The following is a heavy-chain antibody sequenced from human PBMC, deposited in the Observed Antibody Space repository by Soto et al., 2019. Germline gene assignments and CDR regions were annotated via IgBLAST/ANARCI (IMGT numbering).Heavy chain of an antibody. V-gene: IGHV3-33*01. D-gene: IGHD6-19*01. CDR2: IWYDGTNK. CDR1: GFSFSTYA. CDR3: LRGAEYSSGWYVDY. Sequence: QVQLVESGGGVVQSGRSLRLSCEALGFSFSTYAMHWVRQAPGKGLEWVAVIWYDGTNKFYVDSVKGRFTVSRDNYGNVLYLHMNGLRVEVTAVYYCLRGAEYSSGWYVDYWGQGTQVTVSS. J-gene: IGHJ4*02.